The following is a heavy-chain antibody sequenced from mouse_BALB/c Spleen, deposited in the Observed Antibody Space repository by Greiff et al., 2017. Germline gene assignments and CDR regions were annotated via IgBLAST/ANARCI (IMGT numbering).Heavy chain of an antibody. Sequence: DVQLVESGGGLVQPGGSRKLSCAASGFTFSSFGMHWVRQAPEKGLEWVAYISSGSSTIYYADTVKGRFTISRDNPKNTLFLQMTSLRSEDTAMYYCARNYGSSYGFDYWGQGTTLTVSS. J-gene: IGHJ2*01. CDR3: ARNYGSSYGFDY. V-gene: IGHV5-17*02. D-gene: IGHD1-1*01. CDR1: GFTFSSFG. CDR2: ISSGSSTI.